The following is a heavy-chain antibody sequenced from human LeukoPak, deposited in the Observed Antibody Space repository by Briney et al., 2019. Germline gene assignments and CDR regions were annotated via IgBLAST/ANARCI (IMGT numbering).Heavy chain of an antibody. V-gene: IGHV4-4*07. J-gene: IGHJ4*02. CDR2: IYSSGST. CDR1: GGSISSYF. Sequence: PSETLSLTCTFSGGSISSYFWSWIRQPAGKGLEWIGRIYSSGSTNYNPSLKSRVTMSMDTSKNQFSLKLTSVTAADTAVYYCASGSSGSYYRFDCWGQGTLVTVSS. D-gene: IGHD1-26*01. CDR3: ASGSSGSYYRFDC.